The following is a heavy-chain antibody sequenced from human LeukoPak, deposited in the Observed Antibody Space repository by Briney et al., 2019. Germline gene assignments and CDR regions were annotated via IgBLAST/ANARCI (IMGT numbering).Heavy chain of an antibody. V-gene: IGHV3-48*03. CDR1: GFTFSSYE. J-gene: IGHJ4*02. D-gene: IGHD6-19*01. CDR2: ISSSGSTI. CDR3: ARDGGIAVAGQGPLDY. Sequence: GGSLRLSCAASGFTFSSYEMNWVRQAPGKGLEWVSYISSSGSTIYYADSVKGRFTISRGNAKNSLYLQMNSLRAEDTAVYYCARDGGIAVAGQGPLDYWGQGTLVTVSS.